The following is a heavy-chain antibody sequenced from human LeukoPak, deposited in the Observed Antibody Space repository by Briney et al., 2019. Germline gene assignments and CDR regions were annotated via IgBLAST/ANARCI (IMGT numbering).Heavy chain of an antibody. Sequence: GGSLRLSCAASGFTFSSYSMNWVRQAPGKGLEWVSSISSSSSYIYYADSVKGRFTISRDNAKNSLFLQMNSLRDEDTAVYFCARNGPYYGSGSYSFDYWGQGILVTVSS. J-gene: IGHJ4*02. CDR1: GFTFSSYS. V-gene: IGHV3-21*01. D-gene: IGHD3-10*01. CDR2: ISSSSSYI. CDR3: ARNGPYYGSGSYSFDY.